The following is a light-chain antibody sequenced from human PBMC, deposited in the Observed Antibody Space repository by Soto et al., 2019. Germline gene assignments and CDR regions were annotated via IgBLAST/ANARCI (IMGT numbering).Light chain of an antibody. CDR2: DAS. CDR3: QQYNDWVT. J-gene: IGKJ4*01. CDR1: QSISSY. Sequence: DIQMTQAPSSLSASVGDRVTITCRASQSISSYLNWYQQKPGKAPKFLIYDASSLESGVPSRFSGSGSGTEFTLTINSLQSEDFAVYYCQQYNDWVTFGGGTKVDIK. V-gene: IGKV1-39*01.